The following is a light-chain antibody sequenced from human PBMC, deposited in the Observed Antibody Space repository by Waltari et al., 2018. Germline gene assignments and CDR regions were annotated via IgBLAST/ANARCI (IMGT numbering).Light chain of an antibody. CDR1: QSIGSY. V-gene: IGKV3-11*01. CDR2: DAS. Sequence: ELVLTQSPATLSLSPGDTATLSCRASQSIGSYLAWYQQKPGQPPRLLIYDASNRATGVPARFRGSGSGTDFTLTISSLEAEDFAVYYCQQRSNWTPHTFGQGARLEIK. CDR3: QQRSNWTPHT. J-gene: IGKJ2*01.